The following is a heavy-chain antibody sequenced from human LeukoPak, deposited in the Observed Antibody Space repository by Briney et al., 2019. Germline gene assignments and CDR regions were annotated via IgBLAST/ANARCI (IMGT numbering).Heavy chain of an antibody. J-gene: IGHJ4*02. Sequence: GGSLRLSCVASGFPFSSYWMTWVRQAPGKGLEWVANIKQDGSKKYYVDSVKGRFTISRDNANNSLYLQMNNLRAEDTAIYYCTRVGYIDEGIDYWGQGTLVTVSS. V-gene: IGHV3-7*04. CDR1: GFPFSSYW. CDR3: TRVGYIDEGIDY. CDR2: IKQDGSKK. D-gene: IGHD5-24*01.